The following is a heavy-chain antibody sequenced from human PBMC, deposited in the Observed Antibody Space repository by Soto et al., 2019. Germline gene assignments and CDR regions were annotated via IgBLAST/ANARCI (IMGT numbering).Heavy chain of an antibody. Sequence: EASVKVSCKASGYTFTSYGISWVRQATGQGLEWMGWMNPNSGNTGYAQKFQGRVTMTRNTSISTAYMELSSLRSEDTAVYYCARGILVPAADDYWGQGTLVTVSS. D-gene: IGHD2-2*01. CDR1: GYTFTSYG. CDR2: MNPNSGNT. J-gene: IGHJ4*02. V-gene: IGHV1-8*02. CDR3: ARGILVPAADDY.